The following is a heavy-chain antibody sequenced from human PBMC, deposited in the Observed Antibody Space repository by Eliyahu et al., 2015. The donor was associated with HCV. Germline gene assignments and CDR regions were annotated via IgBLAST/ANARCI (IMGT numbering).Heavy chain of an antibody. J-gene: IGHJ4*02. Sequence: LEWMGRIIPILGIANYAQKFQGRVTITADKSTSTAYMELSSLRSEDTAVYYCARALNIEYSSSHGFDYWGQGTLVTVSS. CDR2: IIPILGIA. CDR3: ARALNIEYSSSHGFDY. D-gene: IGHD6-6*01. V-gene: IGHV1-69*04.